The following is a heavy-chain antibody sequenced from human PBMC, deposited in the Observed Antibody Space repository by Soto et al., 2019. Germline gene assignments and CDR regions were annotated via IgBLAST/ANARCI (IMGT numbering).Heavy chain of an antibody. D-gene: IGHD5-12*01. CDR1: GGSISSGGYY. CDR3: AGALRGYSGYDWFSYYY. Sequence: SETLSLTCTVSGGSISSGGYYWSWIRQHPGKGLEWIGYIYYSGSTYYNPSLKSRVTISVDTSKNQFSLKLSSVTAADTAVYYCAGALRGYSGYDWFSYYYWGQGTLVTVSS. V-gene: IGHV4-31*03. CDR2: IYYSGST. J-gene: IGHJ4*02.